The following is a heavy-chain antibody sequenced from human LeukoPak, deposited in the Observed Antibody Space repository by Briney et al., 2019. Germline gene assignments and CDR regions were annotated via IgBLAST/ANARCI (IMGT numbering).Heavy chain of an antibody. V-gene: IGHV3-66*02. CDR3: AREGYDSSGYYSTGIDY. D-gene: IGHD3-22*01. CDR2: TYSGGST. J-gene: IGHJ4*02. Sequence: PGGSLRLSCAASGFTVSSNYMSWVRQAPGKGLEGVSVTYSGGSTYYADSVKGRFTISRDNSKNTLYLQMNSLRAEDTAVYYCAREGYDSSGYYSTGIDYWGQGTLVTVSS. CDR1: GFTVSSNY.